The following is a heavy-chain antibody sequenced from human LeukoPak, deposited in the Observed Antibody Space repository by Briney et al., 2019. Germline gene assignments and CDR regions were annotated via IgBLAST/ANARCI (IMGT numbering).Heavy chain of an antibody. CDR1: GFTFSSYA. D-gene: IGHD3-3*01. J-gene: IGHJ6*03. CDR3: ARVPFDFWSGYSFMDV. CDR2: IKQDGSEK. V-gene: IGHV3-7*01. Sequence: GGSLRLSCAASGFTFSSYAMSWVRQAPGKGLEWVANIKQDGSEKYYVDSVKGRFTISRDNAKNSLYLQMNSLRAEDTAVCYCARVPFDFWSGYSFMDVWGKGTTVTVSS.